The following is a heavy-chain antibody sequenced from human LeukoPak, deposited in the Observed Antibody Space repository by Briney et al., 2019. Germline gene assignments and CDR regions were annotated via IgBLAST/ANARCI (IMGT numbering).Heavy chain of an antibody. Sequence: AGGSLRLSCAASGFTFSSYAMHWVRQAPGKGLEWVAVIWYDGSNKYYADSVKGRFTISRDNSKNTLYLQMNSLRAEDTAVYYCARNPYGEPPYWYYGMDVWGQGTTVTVSS. J-gene: IGHJ6*02. CDR3: ARNPYGEPPYWYYGMDV. CDR1: GFTFSSYA. D-gene: IGHD4-17*01. CDR2: IWYDGSNK. V-gene: IGHV3-33*08.